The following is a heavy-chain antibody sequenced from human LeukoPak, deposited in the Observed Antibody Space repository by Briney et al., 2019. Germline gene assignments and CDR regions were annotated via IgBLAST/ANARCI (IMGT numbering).Heavy chain of an antibody. V-gene: IGHV3-53*01. CDR1: GFTVSSNY. CDR3: ASPYSYASGSLDV. Sequence: HPGGSLRLSCAASGFTVSSNYMSWVRQAPGKGLEWVSLIYGGGSTYYADSVKGRFTISRDKSKNTLYLQMNSLRAEDTAVYYCASPYSYASGSLDVWGKGTTVTISS. J-gene: IGHJ6*04. CDR2: IYGGGST. D-gene: IGHD3-10*01.